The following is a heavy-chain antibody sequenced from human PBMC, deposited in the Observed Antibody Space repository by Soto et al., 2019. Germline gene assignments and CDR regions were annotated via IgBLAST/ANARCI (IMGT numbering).Heavy chain of an antibody. CDR2: IYYSGST. D-gene: IGHD3-9*01. Sequence: LETLSLTCTVTGGSSSSYYWSWLRQPPGKGLEWIGYIYYSGSTNYNPSLKSRVTISVDTSKNHFSLKLSSVTAADTAVYYCARHEWPNYDILTGYYQPFDYWGQGTLVTVSS. CDR1: GGSSSSYY. J-gene: IGHJ4*02. V-gene: IGHV4-59*08. CDR3: ARHEWPNYDILTGYYQPFDY.